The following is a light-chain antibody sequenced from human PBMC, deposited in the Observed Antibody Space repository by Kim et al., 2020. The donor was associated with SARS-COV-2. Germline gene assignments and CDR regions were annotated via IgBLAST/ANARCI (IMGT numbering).Light chain of an antibody. CDR2: AAS. J-gene: IGKJ1*01. Sequence: ASVGDRVTITCRASQGISNYLDWYQQKPGKVPKLLIYAASTLQSGVPSRFSGSGSGTDFTLTISSLQPEDVATYYCQKYNSAPQTFGQGTKVDIK. CDR3: QKYNSAPQT. CDR1: QGISNY. V-gene: IGKV1-27*01.